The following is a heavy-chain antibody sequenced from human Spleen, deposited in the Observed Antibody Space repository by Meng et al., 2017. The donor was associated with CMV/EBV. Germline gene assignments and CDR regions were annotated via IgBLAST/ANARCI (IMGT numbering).Heavy chain of an antibody. Sequence: ASVKVSCKASGYTFTGYYMHWVRQAPGQGLEWMGWINPNSGGTNYAQKFQGRVTMTRDTSISTAYMEPSRLRSDDTAVYYCASEQLVGGHGGKPWGQGTLVTVSS. CDR3: ASEQLVGGHGGKP. D-gene: IGHD6-6*01. CDR2: INPNSGGT. CDR1: GYTFTGYY. V-gene: IGHV1-2*02. J-gene: IGHJ5*02.